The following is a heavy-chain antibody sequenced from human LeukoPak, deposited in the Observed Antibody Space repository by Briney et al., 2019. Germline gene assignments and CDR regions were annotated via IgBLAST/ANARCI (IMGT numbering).Heavy chain of an antibody. V-gene: IGHV1-69*13. J-gene: IGHJ5*02. CDR1: GGTFSSYA. D-gene: IGHD3-10*01. CDR2: IIPIFGTA. Sequence: ASVKVSCKASGGTFSSYAISWVRQAPGQGLEWMGGIIPIFGTANYAQKFQGRVTITADESTSTAYMELSSLRSEDTAVYYCARRYYGSGSGIFGYWFDPWGQGTLVTVSS. CDR3: ARRYYGSGSGIFGYWFDP.